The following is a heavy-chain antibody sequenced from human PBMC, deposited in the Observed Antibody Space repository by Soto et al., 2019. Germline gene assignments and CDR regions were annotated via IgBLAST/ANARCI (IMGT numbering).Heavy chain of an antibody. CDR2: ISYDGSNK. V-gene: IGHV3-30*18. D-gene: IGHD6-13*01. CDR3: AKDLTAQLVNFYYYGMDV. Sequence: PGGSLRLSCAASGFTFSSYVMHWVRQAPGKGLEWVAVISYDGSNKYYADSVKGRFTISRDNSKNTLYLQMNSLRAEDTAVYYCAKDLTAQLVNFYYYGMDVWGQGTTVTVSS. J-gene: IGHJ6*02. CDR1: GFTFSSYV.